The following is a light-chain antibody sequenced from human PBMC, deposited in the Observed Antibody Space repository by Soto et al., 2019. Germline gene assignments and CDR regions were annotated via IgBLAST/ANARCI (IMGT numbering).Light chain of an antibody. V-gene: IGKV1-39*01. Sequence: DIQMTQSPSTLSASVGDRVTMTCRASQSITTFLNWYQQKPGKAPKLLIYAASRLQSGVPTRFSGSGSGTDFTLTINDLQPEDFATYYCQESYSAPPWTFGQGTKVDIK. CDR2: AAS. CDR1: QSITTF. CDR3: QESYSAPPWT. J-gene: IGKJ1*01.